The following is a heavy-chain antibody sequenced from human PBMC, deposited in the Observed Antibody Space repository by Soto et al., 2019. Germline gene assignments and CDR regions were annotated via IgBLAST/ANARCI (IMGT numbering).Heavy chain of an antibody. V-gene: IGHV4-59*01. J-gene: IGHJ4*02. CDR1: AASFSKYY. CDR2: VYFNGNT. Sequence: SETLSLTCTVSAASFSKYYWTWIRQPPGKGLEWIGYVYFNGNTNYNPSLKRRVSISIDTPKNQISLTLNSVTAADTAVYYCASVTFGGVVLAHWGQGTLVTVSS. CDR3: ASVTFGGVVLAH. D-gene: IGHD3-16*01.